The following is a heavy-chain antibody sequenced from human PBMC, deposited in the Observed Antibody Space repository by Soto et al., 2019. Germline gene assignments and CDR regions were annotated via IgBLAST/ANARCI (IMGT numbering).Heavy chain of an antibody. V-gene: IGHV4-59*01. D-gene: IGHD2-8*02. Sequence: QVQLQESGPGLVKPSETLSLTCTVSGGSISSYYWSWIRQPPGKGLEWIGYIYYSGSTNYNPSFKSRVTISVDTSKNQFSLKLSSVTVADTAVYYCARGGVVWTFDYWGQGTLVTVSS. CDR1: GGSISSYY. CDR3: ARGGVVWTFDY. CDR2: IYYSGST. J-gene: IGHJ4*02.